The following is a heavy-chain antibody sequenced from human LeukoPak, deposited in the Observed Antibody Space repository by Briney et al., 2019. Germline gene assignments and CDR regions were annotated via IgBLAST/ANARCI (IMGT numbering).Heavy chain of an antibody. CDR2: ISYDGSNK. D-gene: IGHD6-6*01. V-gene: IGHV3-30-3*01. CDR3: AKGSHSSSSGISIFDY. CDR1: GFTFSSYA. Sequence: PGRSLRLSCAASGFTFSSYAMHWVRQAPGKGLEWVAVISYDGSNKYYADSVKGRFTISRDNSKNTLYLQMNSLRVEDTAIYYCAKGSHSSSSGISIFDYWGQGTLVTVSS. J-gene: IGHJ4*02.